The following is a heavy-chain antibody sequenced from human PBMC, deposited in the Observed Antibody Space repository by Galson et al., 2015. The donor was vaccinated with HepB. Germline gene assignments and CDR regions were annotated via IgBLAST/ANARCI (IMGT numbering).Heavy chain of an antibody. CDR1: GFTFSNYY. J-gene: IGHJ4*02. CDR3: VRDAYEGLDY. CDR2: ISSSATTI. V-gene: IGHV3-11*01. Sequence: SLRLSCAASGFTFSNYYMSWFRQAPGKGLEWISYISSSATTIYYADSVKGRFTVSRDNAENSLYLQMSSVRADDTAVYYCVRDAYEGLDYWGQGTLVTVSS. D-gene: IGHD5-12*01.